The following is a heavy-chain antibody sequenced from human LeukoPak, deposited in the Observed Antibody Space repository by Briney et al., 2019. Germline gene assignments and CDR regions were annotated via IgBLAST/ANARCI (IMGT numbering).Heavy chain of an antibody. D-gene: IGHD4-17*01. CDR2: INPSGGST. Sequence: ASVKVSCKASGYTFTSYYMHWVRQAPGQGLEWMGIINPSGGSTSYAQKFQGRVTMTRDMSTSTVYMELSSLRSEDTAVYYCARSAPPYGDYEGYFDYWGQGTLVTVSS. J-gene: IGHJ4*02. CDR3: ARSAPPYGDYEGYFDY. CDR1: GYTFTSYY. V-gene: IGHV1-46*01.